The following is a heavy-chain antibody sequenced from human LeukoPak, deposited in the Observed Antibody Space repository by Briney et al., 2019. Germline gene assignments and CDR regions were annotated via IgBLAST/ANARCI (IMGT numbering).Heavy chain of an antibody. D-gene: IGHD4-17*01. CDR3: ARDVYGDYANDY. V-gene: IGHV3-21*01. CDR1: GFTFSSYT. Sequence: GGSLRLSCAASGFTFSSYTMNWVRQAPGEGLEWVSSITGSGSDTYYADSVKGRFTISRDNAKNSLCLQMNSLRADDTAVYYCARDVYGDYANDYWGQGTLVTVSS. J-gene: IGHJ4*02. CDR2: ITGSGSDT.